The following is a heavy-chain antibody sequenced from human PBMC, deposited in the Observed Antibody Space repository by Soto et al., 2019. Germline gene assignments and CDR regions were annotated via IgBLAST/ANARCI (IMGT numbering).Heavy chain of an antibody. CDR1: GYTFTTYA. J-gene: IGHJ4*02. CDR2: IHAGNGNT. Sequence: QVQLVQSGAEEKKPGASVKVSCKASGYTFTTYAIHWVRQAPGQTLEWMGWIHAGNGNTKYSQNFQGRVTITRDTSASTAYMELSSLRSEDTAVYYCARESGSSGWYHCDYWGQGTLATFSS. V-gene: IGHV1-3*05. D-gene: IGHD6-19*01. CDR3: ARESGSSGWYHCDY.